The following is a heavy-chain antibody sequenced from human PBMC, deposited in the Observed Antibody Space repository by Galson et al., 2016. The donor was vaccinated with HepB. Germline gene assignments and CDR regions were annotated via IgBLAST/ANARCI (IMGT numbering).Heavy chain of an antibody. D-gene: IGHD1-26*01. CDR2: ISRYTGNT. Sequence: SVKVSCKASGYTFDTHGVSWVRQAPGQGPEWVGWISRYTGNTDYAQKFQGRVTMTTDISTAYMELWSLGSDATAVYYCASRVSGSPYWGQGTLVTVSS. CDR3: ASRVSGSPY. V-gene: IGHV1-18*01. CDR1: GYTFDTHG. J-gene: IGHJ4*02.